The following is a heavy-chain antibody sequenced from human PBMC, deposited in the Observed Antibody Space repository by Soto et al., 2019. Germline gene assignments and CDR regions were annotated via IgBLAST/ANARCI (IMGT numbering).Heavy chain of an antibody. CDR2: IKFDGSEK. CDR3: ARDDGWNNVVVPPATQNHYFDY. D-gene: IGHD2-2*01. V-gene: IGHV3-7*01. Sequence: EVQLVESGGGLVQPGGSLRLSCAASGFTSSGYWMSWVRQAPGKGLEWVANIKFDGSEKYYVDSLKGRFIISRDNTKNTLSLQMNSMRVEDTAVYYCARDDGWNNVVVPPATQNHYFDYWGPGTWVTVSS. J-gene: IGHJ4*02. CDR1: GFTSSGYW.